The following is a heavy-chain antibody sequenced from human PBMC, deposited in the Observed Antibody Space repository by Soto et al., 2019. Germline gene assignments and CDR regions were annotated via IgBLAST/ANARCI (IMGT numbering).Heavy chain of an antibody. J-gene: IGHJ5*02. CDR2: IYYSGST. V-gene: IGHV4-31*02. Sequence: SMNQKHPGKGLEWIGYIYYSGSTYYNPSLKSRVTISVDTSKNQFSLKLSSVTAADTAVYYCARGAHYSSPFRWFDPWGQGTLVTVSS. CDR3: ARGAHYSSPFRWFDP. D-gene: IGHD6-13*01.